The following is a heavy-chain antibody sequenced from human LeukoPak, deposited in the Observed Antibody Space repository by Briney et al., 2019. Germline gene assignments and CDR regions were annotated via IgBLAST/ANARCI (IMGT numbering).Heavy chain of an antibody. V-gene: IGHV3-30-3*01. CDR2: ISYDGSNK. CDR1: GFTFSSYA. J-gene: IGHJ4*02. D-gene: IGHD5-12*01. Sequence: GRSLRLSCAASGFTFSSYAMHWVRQAPGKGLEWVAVISYDGSNKYYADSVKGRFTISRDNSKNTLYLQMNSLRDEDTAVYYCASCRGYSGYESIYWGQGTLVTVSS. CDR3: ASCRGYSGYESIY.